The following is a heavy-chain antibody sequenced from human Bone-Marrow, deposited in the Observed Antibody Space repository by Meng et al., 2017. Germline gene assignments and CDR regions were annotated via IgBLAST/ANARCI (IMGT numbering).Heavy chain of an antibody. D-gene: IGHD4/OR15-4a*01. CDR2: INPSGGSP. Sequence: GAKLKNPRAQVKVSCNASGYTYHSYDAQWVRQAPGQGLEWMGIINPSGGSPSYAQKFQGRVTMTRDTSTSTVYMELSSLRSEDTAVYYCARDRNSGEHTEYNWFDPWGQGTLVTVSS. J-gene: IGHJ5*02. V-gene: IGHV1-46*02. CDR1: GYTYHSYD. CDR3: ARDRNSGEHTEYNWFDP.